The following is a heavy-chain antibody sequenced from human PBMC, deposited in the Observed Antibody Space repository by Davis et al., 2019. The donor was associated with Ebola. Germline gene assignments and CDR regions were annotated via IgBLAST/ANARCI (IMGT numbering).Heavy chain of an antibody. D-gene: IGHD3-10*01. CDR2: ISPNNANP. CDR3: ARGGGSTQSGIDY. J-gene: IGHJ4*02. CDR1: GYSFTSHS. V-gene: IGHV1-18*01. Sequence: ASVKVSCKASGYSFTSHSITWVRQAPGQGLEWVGWISPNNANPNYAQKLQGRVTMTTDTSTSTAYMELRSLRSDDTAVYYCARGGGSTQSGIDYWGQGTLVTVSS.